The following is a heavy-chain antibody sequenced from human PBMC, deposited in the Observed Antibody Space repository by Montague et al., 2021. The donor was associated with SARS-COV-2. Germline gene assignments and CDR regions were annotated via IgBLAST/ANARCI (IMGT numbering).Heavy chain of an antibody. V-gene: IGHV4-34*01. CDR3: ARGRQHFNMIVVVMTGGEYYFDY. D-gene: IGHD3-22*01. CDR1: GGSFIYHY. CDR2: INHCVTS. J-gene: IGHJ4*02. Sequence: SETLSLTCAVSGGSFIYHYWPWIRHPPGSTPAWICVINHCVTSTYNPSLKTRVSISLARSKNQFSLYLSSVTAADTAVYYCARGRQHFNMIVVVMTGGEYYFDYWGQGTLVTVSS.